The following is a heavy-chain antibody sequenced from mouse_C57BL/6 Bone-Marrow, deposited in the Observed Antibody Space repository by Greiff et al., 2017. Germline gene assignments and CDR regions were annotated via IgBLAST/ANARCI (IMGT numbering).Heavy chain of an antibody. Sequence: QVQLQQPGAELVKPGASVKLSCKASGYTFTSYWMQWVKQRPGQGLEWIGEIDPSASYTNYNQKFKGKATLTVDTASSTAYMQRSSLTSEDAAVYYCARADGNWDYFDDWGKGTTLTVSS. CDR3: ARADGNWDYFDD. CDR1: GYTFTSYW. J-gene: IGHJ2*01. V-gene: IGHV1-50*01. CDR2: IDPSASYT. D-gene: IGHD2-1*01.